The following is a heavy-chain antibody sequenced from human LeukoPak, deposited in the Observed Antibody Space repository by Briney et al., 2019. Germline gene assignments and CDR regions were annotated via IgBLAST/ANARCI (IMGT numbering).Heavy chain of an antibody. V-gene: IGHV4-61*02. CDR2: IYSSGST. J-gene: IGHJ5*02. CDR1: GGSISSGSYY. D-gene: IGHD3-3*01. CDR3: ARGRIYYDFWSGYANWFDP. Sequence: SQTLSLTCTVSGGSISSGSYYWSWIRQPAGKGLEWIGRIYSSGSTNYNPSLKSRVTISVDTSKNQFSLKLSSVTAADTAVYYCARGRIYYDFWSGYANWFDPWGQGTLVTVS.